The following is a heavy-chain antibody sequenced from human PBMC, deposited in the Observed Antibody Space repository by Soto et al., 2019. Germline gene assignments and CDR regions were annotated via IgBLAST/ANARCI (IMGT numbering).Heavy chain of an antibody. J-gene: IGHJ6*02. Sequence: GESLKISCKGSGYSFTSYWIGWVRQMPGKGLEWMGIIYPGDSDTRYSPSFQGQVTISADKSISTAYLQWSSLKASDTAMYYCARQRKEAAQGYYYYGMDVWGQGTTVTVSS. D-gene: IGHD6-25*01. V-gene: IGHV5-51*01. CDR3: ARQRKEAAQGYYYYGMDV. CDR1: GYSFTSYW. CDR2: IYPGDSDT.